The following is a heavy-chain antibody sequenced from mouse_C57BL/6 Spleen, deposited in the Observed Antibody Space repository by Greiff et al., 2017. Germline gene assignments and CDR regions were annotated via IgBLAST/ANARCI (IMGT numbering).Heavy chain of an antibody. J-gene: IGHJ4*01. CDR1: GFNIKDYY. Sequence: VQLQQSGAELVKPGASVKLSCTASGFNIKDYYMHWVKQRTEQGLEWIGRIDPEDGETKYAPTFQGKATITADTSSNTAYLQLSSLTSEDTAVYYCARWLLHYAMDYWGQGTSVTVSS. V-gene: IGHV14-2*01. CDR2: IDPEDGET. CDR3: ARWLLHYAMDY. D-gene: IGHD2-3*01.